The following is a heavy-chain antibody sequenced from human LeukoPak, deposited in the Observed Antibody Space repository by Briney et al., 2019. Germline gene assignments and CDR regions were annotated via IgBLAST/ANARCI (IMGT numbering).Heavy chain of an antibody. J-gene: IGHJ4*02. V-gene: IGHV3-48*02. D-gene: IGHD4-17*01. Sequence: PGGSLRLSCAASGFTFSSYSMNWVRQAPGKGLEWVSYISSSSSMIYYADSLKGRFTISSDNAKNSLYLQMKSLRDEDTAIYYCARDYGDLPARVPYFDYWGQGTLVTVSS. CDR1: GFTFSSYS. CDR3: ARDYGDLPARVPYFDY. CDR2: ISSSSSMI.